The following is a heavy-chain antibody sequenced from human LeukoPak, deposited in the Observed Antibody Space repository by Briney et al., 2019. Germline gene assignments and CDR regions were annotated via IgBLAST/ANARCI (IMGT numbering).Heavy chain of an antibody. Sequence: SETLSLTCTVSGGSISSGSYYWGWIRQPPGKGLEWIGSIYYSGSTYYNPSLKSRVTISVDTFKNQFSLKLSSVTAADTAVYYCVLAGYCSSTSCPDYWGQGTLVTVSS. J-gene: IGHJ4*02. V-gene: IGHV4-39*01. D-gene: IGHD2-2*03. CDR3: VLAGYCSSTSCPDY. CDR2: IYYSGST. CDR1: GGSISSGSYY.